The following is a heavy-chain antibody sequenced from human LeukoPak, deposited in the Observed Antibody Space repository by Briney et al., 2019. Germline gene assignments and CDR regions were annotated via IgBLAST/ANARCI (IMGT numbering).Heavy chain of an antibody. J-gene: IGHJ4*02. CDR3: AKHYGSGSYHSFDY. CDR2: IYYSGST. D-gene: IGHD3-10*01. Sequence: SETLSLTCTVSGGSISSYYWSWIRQPPGKGLEWIGYIYYSGSTNYNPSLKSRVTISVDTSKNQFSLKLSSVTAADTGVYYCAKHYGSGSYHSFDYWGQGTLVTVSS. CDR1: GGSISSYY. V-gene: IGHV4-59*08.